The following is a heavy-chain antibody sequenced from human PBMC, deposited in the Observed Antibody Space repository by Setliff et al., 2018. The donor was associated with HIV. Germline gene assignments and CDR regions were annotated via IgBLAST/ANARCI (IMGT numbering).Heavy chain of an antibody. D-gene: IGHD3-10*01. Sequence: SVKVSCKASGGPFTSAFNWVRQVPGQGLEWMGGIIPIFGTANYAQNFGGRVTITADQSTTTSYLQRNSRRFEDTAIYYCASDSPAARFEELEDHYYYFRDVWGKGTTVTVSS. J-gene: IGHJ6*03. CDR1: GGPFTSA. V-gene: IGHV1-69*13. CDR2: IIPIFGTA. CDR3: ASDSPAARFEELEDHYYYFRDV.